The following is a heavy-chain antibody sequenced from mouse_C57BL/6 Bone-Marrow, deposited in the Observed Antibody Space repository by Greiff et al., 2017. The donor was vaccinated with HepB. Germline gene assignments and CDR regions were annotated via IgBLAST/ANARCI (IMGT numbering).Heavy chain of an antibody. CDR1: GYSFTGYY. J-gene: IGHJ3*01. CDR3: ARCPDGYYGWFAY. Sequence: VQLQQSGPELVKPGASVKISCKASGYSFTGYYMNWVKQSPEKSLEWIGEINPSTGGTTYNQKFKAKATLTVDKSSSTAYMQLKSLTSEDSAVYYCARCPDGYYGWFAYWGQGTLVTVSA. V-gene: IGHV1-42*01. D-gene: IGHD2-3*01. CDR2: INPSTGGT.